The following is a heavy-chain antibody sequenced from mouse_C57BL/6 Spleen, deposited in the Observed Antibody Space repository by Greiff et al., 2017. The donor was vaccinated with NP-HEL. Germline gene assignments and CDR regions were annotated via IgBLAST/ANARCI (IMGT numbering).Heavy chain of an antibody. Sequence: VQLQQPGAELVRPGSSVKLSCKASGYTFTSYWMHWVKQRPIQGLEWIGNIDPSDSETHYNQKFKDKATLTVDKSSSTAYMQLSSLTSEDSAVYYCARWDYDGMDYWGQGTTLTVSS. D-gene: IGHD2-4*01. CDR1: GYTFTSYW. CDR3: ARWDYDGMDY. J-gene: IGHJ2*01. CDR2: IDPSDSET. V-gene: IGHV1-52*01.